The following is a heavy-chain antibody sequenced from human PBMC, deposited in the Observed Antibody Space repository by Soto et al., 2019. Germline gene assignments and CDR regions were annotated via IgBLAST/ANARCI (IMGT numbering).Heavy chain of an antibody. V-gene: IGHV1-3*01. CDR3: ARPDYDYVWGSYPVLTY. CDR1: GYTFTSYA. CDR2: INAGNGNT. J-gene: IGHJ4*02. D-gene: IGHD3-16*02. Sequence: QVQLVQSGAEVKKPGASVKVSCKASGYTFTSYAMHWVRQAPGQRLEWMGWINAGNGNTKYSQKFQARVTITRDTSASTAYMELSSLRSEDTAVYYCARPDYDYVWGSYPVLTYWGQGTLVTVSS.